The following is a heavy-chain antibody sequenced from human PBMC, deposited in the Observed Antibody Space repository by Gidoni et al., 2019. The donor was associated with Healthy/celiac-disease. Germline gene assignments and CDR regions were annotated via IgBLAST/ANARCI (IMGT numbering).Heavy chain of an antibody. CDR2: IIPIFGTA. CDR1: GGTFSSYA. V-gene: IGHV1-69*01. Sequence: QVQLVQSGAEVKKPGSSVKVSCKASGGTFSSYAISWVRQAPGQGLEWMGGIIPIFGTANYAQKFQGRVTITADESTSTAYMELSSLRSEDTAVYYCARKSDYYDSRSGGPTYYYYGMDVWGQGTTVTVSS. J-gene: IGHJ6*02. D-gene: IGHD3-22*01. CDR3: ARKSDYYDSRSGGPTYYYYGMDV.